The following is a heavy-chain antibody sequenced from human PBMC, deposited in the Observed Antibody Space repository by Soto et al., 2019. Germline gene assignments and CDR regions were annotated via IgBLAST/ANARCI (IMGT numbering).Heavy chain of an antibody. V-gene: IGHV3-21*01. CDR1: GFTFSSYS. D-gene: IGHD6-13*01. J-gene: IGHJ5*02. CDR2: ISSSSSYI. CDR3: ARDEFQPYSSSWLRSRRSEGLFDP. Sequence: PGDYQRISCAASGFTFSSYSMNWVSQAPGKGLEWVSSISSSSSYIYYADSVKGRFTISRDNAKNSLYLQMNSLRAEDTAVYYCARDEFQPYSSSWLRSRRSEGLFDPWGQGILVTVSS.